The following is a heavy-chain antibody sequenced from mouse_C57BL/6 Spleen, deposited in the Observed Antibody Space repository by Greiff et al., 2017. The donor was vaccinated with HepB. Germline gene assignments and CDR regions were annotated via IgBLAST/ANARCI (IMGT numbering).Heavy chain of an antibody. V-gene: IGHV5-4*01. D-gene: IGHD1-1*01. Sequence: DVQLVESGGGLVKPGGSLKLSCAASGFTFSSYAMSWVRQTPEKRLEWVATISDGGSYTYYPDNVKGRFTISRDNAKNNLYLQMSHLKSEDTAMYYCARVDYGSRMDYWGQGTSVTVSS. CDR3: ARVDYGSRMDY. J-gene: IGHJ4*01. CDR1: GFTFSSYA. CDR2: ISDGGSYT.